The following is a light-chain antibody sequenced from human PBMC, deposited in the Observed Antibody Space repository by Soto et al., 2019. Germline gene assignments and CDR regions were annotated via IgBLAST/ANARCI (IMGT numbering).Light chain of an antibody. CDR3: QSYDSSNVV. CDR1: SGSIASNY. J-gene: IGLJ2*01. V-gene: IGLV6-57*04. Sequence: NFMLTQPHSVSESPGKTVTISCTRSSGSIASNYVQWYQQRPGSAPPTVIYEDNQRPSGVPDRFSGSIDSSSNSASLTISGLKTDDEANYYCQSYDSSNVVFGGGTKLTVL. CDR2: EDN.